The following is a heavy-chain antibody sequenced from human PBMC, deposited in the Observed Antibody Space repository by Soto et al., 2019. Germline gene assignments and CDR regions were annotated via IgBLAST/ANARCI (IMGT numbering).Heavy chain of an antibody. CDR2: INAYNGDT. V-gene: IGHV1-18*01. CDR1: GYTFPSST. Sequence: QIQLVQSGAEVKKPGASVKVSCKASGYTFPSSTVSWLRQAPGQGLEWMGWINAYNGDTNYAQKLQGRVTMTTDTSTNTAYMELTGLGSDDTATYFCAIANYGDNDYWGQGTLVTVSS. CDR3: AIANYGDNDY. D-gene: IGHD4-17*01. J-gene: IGHJ4*02.